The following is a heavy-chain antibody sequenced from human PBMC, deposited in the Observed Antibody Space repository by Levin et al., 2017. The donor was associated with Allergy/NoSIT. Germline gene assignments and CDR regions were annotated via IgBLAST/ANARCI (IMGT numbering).Heavy chain of an antibody. Sequence: PGGSLRLSCTVSGGSISSYYWSWIRQPPGKGLEWIGYIYYTGSTNYNPSLKSRVTISLDTSKNQFSLKLSSVTAADTAVYYCASGITVFGVVTPYAFDIWGQGTMVSVSS. CDR2: IYYTGST. D-gene: IGHD3-3*01. V-gene: IGHV4-59*08. CDR1: GGSISSYY. CDR3: ASGITVFGVVTPYAFDI. J-gene: IGHJ3*02.